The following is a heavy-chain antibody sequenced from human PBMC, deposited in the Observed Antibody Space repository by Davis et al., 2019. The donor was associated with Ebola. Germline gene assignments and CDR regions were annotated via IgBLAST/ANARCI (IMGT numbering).Heavy chain of an antibody. J-gene: IGHJ4*02. D-gene: IGHD5-24*01. Sequence: LPGQVTISADKSTSTAYLQWSSLKASDTAMYYCARQGNGYNYEHYFDYWGQGTLVTVSS. V-gene: IGHV5-51*01. CDR3: ARQGNGYNYEHYFDY.